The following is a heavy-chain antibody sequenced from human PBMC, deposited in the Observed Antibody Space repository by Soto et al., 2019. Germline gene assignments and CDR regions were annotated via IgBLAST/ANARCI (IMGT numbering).Heavy chain of an antibody. CDR2: IYYSGST. CDR3: AKVRDDHEYFSDY. V-gene: IGHV4-59*01. J-gene: IGHJ4*02. Sequence: SETLSLTCTVSGGSISVYYWSLIRQPPGKGLEWIGYIYYSGSTTYNPSLKSPVTISVDTSRNQFSLKLSSVTAADTAVYYCAKVRDDHEYFSDYWDQGTLVTLYS. CDR1: GGSISVYY.